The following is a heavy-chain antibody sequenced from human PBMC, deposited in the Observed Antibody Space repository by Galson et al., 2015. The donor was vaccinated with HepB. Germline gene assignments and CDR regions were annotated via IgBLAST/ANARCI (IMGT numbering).Heavy chain of an antibody. CDR1: GFTFSTYA. D-gene: IGHD3-22*01. J-gene: IGHJ4*02. V-gene: IGHV3-23*01. Sequence: SLRLSCAVSGFTFSTYAMSWVRQAPGKGLEWVAGVSGSGDNTHYADFVKGRFTISRDNSKSTLYLQINSLRAEDTAVYYCAKGLDYYDKIDYSYFRNWGQGTLVIVSS. CDR3: AKGLDYYDKIDYSYFRN. CDR2: VSGSGDNT.